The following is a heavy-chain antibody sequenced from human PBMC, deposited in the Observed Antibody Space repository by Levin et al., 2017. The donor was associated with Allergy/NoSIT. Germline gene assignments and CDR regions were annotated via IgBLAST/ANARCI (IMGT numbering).Heavy chain of an antibody. CDR1: GGSVSSSSHF. CDR3: ARGDWGPTGMYDF. J-gene: IGHJ4*02. CDR2: FYYSAIT. V-gene: IGHV4-61*01. D-gene: IGHD2-21*02. Sequence: GSLRLSCTVSGGSVSSSSHFWNWIRQPPGKGLEWIGYFYYSAITNYNPSFKSRVTISIDASKNQISLKLSSVTAADTAVYYCARGDWGPTGMYDFWGLGTVVTVSS.